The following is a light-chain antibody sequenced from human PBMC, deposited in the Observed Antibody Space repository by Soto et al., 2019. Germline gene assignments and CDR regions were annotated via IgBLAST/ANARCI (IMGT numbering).Light chain of an antibody. CDR2: GNS. CDR1: TSNIGAGYG. V-gene: IGLV1-40*01. CDR3: QSYDSSLTDVV. Sequence: QSVLTQPPSVSGAPGQRVTISCTGSTSNIGAGYGVHWYQHLPGTAPKLLMYGNSIRPSGVPDRFPGSKSGTSASLAITGLQADDEADYYCQSYDSSLTDVVFGGGTKLTVL. J-gene: IGLJ2*01.